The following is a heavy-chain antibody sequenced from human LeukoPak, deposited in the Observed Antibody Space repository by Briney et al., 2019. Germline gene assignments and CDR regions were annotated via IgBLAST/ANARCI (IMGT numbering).Heavy chain of an antibody. CDR3: AREILNYYGSGSYYKNYYYYMDV. V-gene: IGHV3-13*01. Sequence: QPGGSLRLSCAASGFTFSSYDMHWVRQATGKGLEWVSAIGTAGDTYYPGSVKGRFTISRDNAKNSLYLQMNSLRAEDTALYYCAREILNYYGSGSYYKNYYYYMDVWGKGTTVTVSS. CDR2: IGTAGDT. J-gene: IGHJ6*03. CDR1: GFTFSSYD. D-gene: IGHD3-10*01.